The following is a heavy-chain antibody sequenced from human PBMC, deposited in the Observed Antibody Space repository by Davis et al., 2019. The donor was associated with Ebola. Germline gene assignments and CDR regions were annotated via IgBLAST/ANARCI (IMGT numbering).Heavy chain of an antibody. J-gene: IGHJ4*02. V-gene: IGHV3-23*01. CDR1: GFTFSSYA. CDR3: AKVGGYSGYEMFDY. D-gene: IGHD5-12*01. Sequence: GESLKISCAASGFTFSSYAMSWVRQAPGKGLEWVSAISGSGGSTYYADSVKGRFTISRDNSKNTLYLQMNSLRAEDTAVYYCAKVGGYSGYEMFDYWGQGTLVTVSS. CDR2: ISGSGGST.